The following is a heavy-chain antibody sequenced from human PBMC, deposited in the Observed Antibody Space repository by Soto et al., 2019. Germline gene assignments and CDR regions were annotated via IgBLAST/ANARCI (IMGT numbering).Heavy chain of an antibody. J-gene: IGHJ5*02. CDR2: IYHSGST. CDR1: GGSISSGGYS. D-gene: IGHD1-1*01. V-gene: IGHV4-30-2*01. Sequence: QLQLQESGSGLVKPSQTLSLTCAVSGGSISSGGYSWSWIRQPPGKGLEWIGYIYHSGSTYNNPYLKRRVTISVDTSKNRFSLKLSSVTAADTAVYYCARCRSAVVTTFWFDPWGQGTLVTVSS. CDR3: ARCRSAVVTTFWFDP.